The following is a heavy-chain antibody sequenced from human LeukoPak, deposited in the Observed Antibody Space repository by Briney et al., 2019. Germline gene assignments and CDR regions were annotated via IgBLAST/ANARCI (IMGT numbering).Heavy chain of an antibody. D-gene: IGHD1-26*01. CDR3: ARALVGATSPFDY. V-gene: IGHV3-74*01. J-gene: IGHJ4*02. CDR2: INSDGSST. Sequence: GGSLRLSCAASGFTFSSYAMSWVRQAPGKGLEWVSRINSDGSSTSYADSVKGRFTISRDNAKNTLYLQMNSLRAEDTAVYYCARALVGATSPFDYWGQGTLVTVSS. CDR1: GFTFSSYA.